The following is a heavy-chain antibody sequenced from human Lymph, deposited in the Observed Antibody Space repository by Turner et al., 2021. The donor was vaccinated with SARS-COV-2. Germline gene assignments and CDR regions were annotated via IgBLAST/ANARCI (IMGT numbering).Heavy chain of an antibody. CDR1: GYTFTDYY. J-gene: IGHJ6*02. CDR2: INPNSGGT. V-gene: IGHV1-2*02. CDR3: ARDVERYNDFWSGYSGGYGLDV. Sequence: QVQLVQSGAEVKKPWASVKVSCKASGYTFTDYYMHWVRQAPGQGLEWMGWINPNSGGTNYAQKFQGRVNMTRDTSISTAYMELSRLRSDDTAVYYCARDVERYNDFWSGYSGGYGLDVWGQGTTVTVSS. D-gene: IGHD3-3*01.